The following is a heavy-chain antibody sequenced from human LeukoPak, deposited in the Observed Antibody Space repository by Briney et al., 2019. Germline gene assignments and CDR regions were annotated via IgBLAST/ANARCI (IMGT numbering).Heavy chain of an antibody. CDR3: ARDLLSLPHKYFDS. Sequence: GGSLRLSCAASGFSFSNYGMHWVRQAPGKGLVWVAYIRYDGSQKYYGDSVKGRFTISRDNSKNTVYLQMNSLRDEDTAVYYCARDLLSLPHKYFDSWGQGTLVTVSS. D-gene: IGHD3-16*01. J-gene: IGHJ4*02. CDR1: GFSFSNYG. V-gene: IGHV3-30*02. CDR2: IRYDGSQK.